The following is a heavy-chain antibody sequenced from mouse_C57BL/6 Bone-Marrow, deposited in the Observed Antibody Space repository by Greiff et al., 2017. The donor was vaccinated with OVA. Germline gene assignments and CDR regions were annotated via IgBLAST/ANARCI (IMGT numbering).Heavy chain of an antibody. V-gene: IGHV5-16*01. CDR3: ERSPMITDWYFDV. J-gene: IGHJ1*03. CDR1: GFTFSDYY. Sequence: EVKLVESEGGLVQPGSSMKLSCTASGFTFSDYYMAWVRQVPEKGLEWVANINYDGSSTYYLDSLKSRFIISRDNAKNILYLQMSSLKSEDTATYYCERSPMITDWYFDVWGTGTTVTVSS. D-gene: IGHD2-4*01. CDR2: INYDGSST.